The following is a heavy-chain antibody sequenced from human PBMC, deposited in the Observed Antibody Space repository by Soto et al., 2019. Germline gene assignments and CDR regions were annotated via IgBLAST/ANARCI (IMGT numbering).Heavy chain of an antibody. CDR3: AKSHYDSSGYYIIDH. D-gene: IGHD3-22*01. Sequence: SETLSLTCTVSGGSISGRCWSWVRQSPGKGLERIGYFCYTGSTNYNPSLKSRVTISVDRSKTQCSLKLTSVTAADTAVYYCAKSHYDSSGYYIIDHWGQGTQVTVSS. CDR1: GGSISGRC. CDR2: FCYTGST. J-gene: IGHJ5*02. V-gene: IGHV4-59*01.